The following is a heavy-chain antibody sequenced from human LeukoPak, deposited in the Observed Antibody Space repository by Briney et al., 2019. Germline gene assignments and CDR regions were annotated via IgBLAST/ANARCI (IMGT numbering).Heavy chain of an antibody. CDR2: IYYSGST. V-gene: IGHV4-39*01. D-gene: IGHD6-13*01. CDR1: RGSISTSSYY. J-gene: IGHJ6*02. CDR3: ARQGGGSSWINYYCGMDV. Sequence: PSETLSLTRTVSRGSISTSSYYWGWIRQPPGKGLERIGSIYYSGSTYYNPSLKSRVTISVDTSKNQFSLKLSSVTAADTAVYYCARQGGGSSWINYYCGMDVWGQGTTVTVSS.